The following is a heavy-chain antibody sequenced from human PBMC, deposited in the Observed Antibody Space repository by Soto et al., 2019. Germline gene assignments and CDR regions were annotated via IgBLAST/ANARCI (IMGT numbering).Heavy chain of an antibody. V-gene: IGHV3-30-3*01. CDR2: ISYDGSNK. D-gene: IGHD3-22*01. CDR1: GFTFSSYA. J-gene: IGHJ6*02. CDR3: ARAEDYYDSSGPGPDYYYGMDV. Sequence: GGSLRLSCAASGFTFSSYAMHWVRQAPGKGLEWVAVISYDGSNKYYADSVKGRFTISRDNSKNTLYLQMNSLRAEDTAVYYCARAEDYYDSSGPGPDYYYGMDVWGQGTTVTVSS.